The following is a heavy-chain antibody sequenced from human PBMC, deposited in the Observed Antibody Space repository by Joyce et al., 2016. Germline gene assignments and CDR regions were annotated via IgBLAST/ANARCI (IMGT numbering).Heavy chain of an antibody. CDR1: GGNFRSND. V-gene: IGHV1-69*01. Sequence: QVQLVQSGAEVKKPGSSVKVSCRTSGGNFRSNDIKWVRQAPGQGLEWMGGVIPIFGEPIYARKFQGRVTITADGSTSIAYMELSSLRSEDTAGYFCARGGVRGSFSYLDYWGQGALGTVSS. CDR3: ARGGVRGSFSYLDY. CDR2: VIPIFGEP. D-gene: IGHD3-10*01. J-gene: IGHJ4*02.